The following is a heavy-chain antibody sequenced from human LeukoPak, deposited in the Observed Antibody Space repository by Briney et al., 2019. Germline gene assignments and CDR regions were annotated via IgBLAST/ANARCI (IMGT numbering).Heavy chain of an antibody. V-gene: IGHV3-23*01. CDR1: GFTFSRYA. CDR3: TKVYFDIVAVPAALDAFDI. D-gene: IGHD2-2*01. J-gene: IGHJ3*02. Sequence: GGSLRLSCAASGFTFSRYAMSWVRQAPGKGLEWVSVISGSGGSTYYADSVKGRFTISRDNSKNTLYLQKNSLRAEDRLRTEYTKVYFDIVAVPAALDAFDIWGQGTMVTVSS. CDR2: ISGSGGST.